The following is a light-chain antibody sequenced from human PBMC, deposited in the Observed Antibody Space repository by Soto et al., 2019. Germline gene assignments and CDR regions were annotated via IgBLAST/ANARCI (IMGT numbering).Light chain of an antibody. CDR1: QSDTSSS. CDR2: DEP. V-gene: IGKV3-20*01. Sequence: ILLTQSPGSLSLSPGDTATLSCRASQSDTSSSSAWYQQKPGQPPRLLIYDEPKRATDIPDRFSGAGSGPDFALTITRLEPEDCAVYFCLLYGSSPYTFGQGTKLEIK. CDR3: LLYGSSPYT. J-gene: IGKJ2*01.